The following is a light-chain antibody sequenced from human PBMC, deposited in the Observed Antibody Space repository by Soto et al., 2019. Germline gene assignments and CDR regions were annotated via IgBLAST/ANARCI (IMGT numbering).Light chain of an antibody. Sequence: IQMTQSPSSLSASIGDRVTITCQASQNITNNLSWYQQKPGKAPKLLIYAASTLQSGVPSRFSGSGSGTDFTLTISCLQSEDFATYYCQQYYSYPPTFGQGTRLEIK. J-gene: IGKJ5*01. CDR1: QNITNN. CDR2: AAS. CDR3: QQYYSYPPT. V-gene: IGKV1-8*01.